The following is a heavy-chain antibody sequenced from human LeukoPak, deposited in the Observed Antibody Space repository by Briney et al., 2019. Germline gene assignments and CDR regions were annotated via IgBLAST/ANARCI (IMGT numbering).Heavy chain of an antibody. CDR2: INKDGSQK. J-gene: IGHJ4*02. Sequence: GGSLRLSCAASGFSFSTYWMTWVRQAPGKGLEWVATINKDGSQKYYLDSVKGRFFISRDNTKNSMYLQMNSLRAEDTAVYYCAKIRGYSYGCFDYWGQGTLVTVSS. D-gene: IGHD5-18*01. CDR3: AKIRGYSYGCFDY. V-gene: IGHV3-7*03. CDR1: GFSFSTYW.